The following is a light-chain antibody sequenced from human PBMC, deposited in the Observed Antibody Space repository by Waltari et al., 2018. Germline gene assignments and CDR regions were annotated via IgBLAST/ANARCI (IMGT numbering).Light chain of an antibody. CDR2: DVS. Sequence: QSALTQPASVSGSPGQSITISCTGTSSDVGGYNYVSWYQQHPGKAPKLMIYDVSNRPPGVSNRFPGSKSGNTASLTISGLQAEDEADYYCSSYTSSSTLWVFGGGTKLTVL. CDR3: SSYTSSSTLWV. V-gene: IGLV2-14*03. J-gene: IGLJ3*02. CDR1: SSDVGGYNY.